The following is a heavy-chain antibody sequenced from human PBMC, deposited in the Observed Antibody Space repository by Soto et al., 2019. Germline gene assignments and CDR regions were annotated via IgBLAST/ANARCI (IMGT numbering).Heavy chain of an antibody. J-gene: IGHJ3*01. D-gene: IGHD6-19*01. CDR1: GFTFSSYS. CDR3: ARVAEGRIAVAGRGAFDV. Sequence: GGSLRLSCAASGFTFSSYSMNWVRQAPGKGLEWVSYISSSSSTIYYADSVKGRFTISRDNAKNSLYLQMNSLRAEDTAVYYCARVAEGRIAVAGRGAFDVWGQGTMVTVSS. V-gene: IGHV3-48*01. CDR2: ISSSSSTI.